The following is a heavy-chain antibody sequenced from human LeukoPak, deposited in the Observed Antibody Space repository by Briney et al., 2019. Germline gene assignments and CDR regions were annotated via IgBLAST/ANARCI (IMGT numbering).Heavy chain of an antibody. V-gene: IGHV4-59*01. Sequence: SEALSLTCTVSGGSISSYYWSWIRQPPGKGLEWIGYIYYSGSTNYNPSLKSRVTISVDTSKNQFSLKLSSVTAADTAVYYCVRERGINWFDPWGQGTLVTVSS. J-gene: IGHJ5*02. CDR1: GGSISSYY. CDR2: IYYSGST. CDR3: VRERGINWFDP.